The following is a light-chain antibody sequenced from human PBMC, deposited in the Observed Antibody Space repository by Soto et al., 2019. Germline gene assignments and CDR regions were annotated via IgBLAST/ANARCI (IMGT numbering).Light chain of an antibody. V-gene: IGKV1-39*01. J-gene: IGKJ1*01. Sequence: DIHLTQSPSSLSASVGDRVTISCRATQGIGTYLTWYQQKPGRAPNLLIYDASTLQTGAPSRFSGRASATDFTLTISSLQPEDVGTYFCQQTYSTPPWTFCQGTRVEI. CDR3: QQTYSTPPWT. CDR1: QGIGTY. CDR2: DAS.